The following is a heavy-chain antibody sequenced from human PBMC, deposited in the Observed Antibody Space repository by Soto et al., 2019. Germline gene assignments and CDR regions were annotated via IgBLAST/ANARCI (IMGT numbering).Heavy chain of an antibody. V-gene: IGHV3-48*02. CDR1: GLTFTSYS. J-gene: IGHJ4*02. CDR3: ARDRGYTYGFDF. D-gene: IGHD5-18*01. CDR2: IHSSSSTL. Sequence: GGSLRLSCAASGLTFTSYSMNWVRQAPGKGLEWVSFIHSSSSTLYYADSVKGRFTISRDNAKNSLYLQMNSLRDEDTAVYYCARDRGYTYGFDFWGQGALVTVPQ.